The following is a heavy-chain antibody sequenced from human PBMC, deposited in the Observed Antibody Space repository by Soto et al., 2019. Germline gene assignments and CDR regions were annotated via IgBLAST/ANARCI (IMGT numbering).Heavy chain of an antibody. J-gene: IGHJ2*01. CDR3: ARVDSGWSGWYFDL. CDR2: IYYSGST. Sequence: QVQLQESGPGLVKPSQNLSLTCTVSGGSISSGDYYWSWIRQPPGKVLEWIGYIYYSGSTYYNPSLMSRVTISVDTSKNQFSLKLSSVTASDTAVYYCARVDSGWSGWYFDLWGRGTLVTVSS. V-gene: IGHV4-30-4*01. CDR1: GGSISSGDYY. D-gene: IGHD6-19*01.